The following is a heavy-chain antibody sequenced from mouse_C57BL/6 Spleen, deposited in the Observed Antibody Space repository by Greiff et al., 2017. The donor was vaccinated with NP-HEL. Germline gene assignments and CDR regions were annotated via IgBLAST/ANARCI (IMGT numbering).Heavy chain of an antibody. CDR2: IHTNSGST. CDR3: ARGNPVVTTEYYAMDY. V-gene: IGHV1-64*01. J-gene: IGHJ4*01. Sequence: QVQLQQPGAELVKPGASVKLSCKASGYTFTSYWMHWVKQRPGQGLEWIGMIHTNSGSTNYNEKFKSKATLTVDKSSSTAYMQLSSLTSEDSAVYYCARGNPVVTTEYYAMDYWGQGTSVTVSS. CDR1: GYTFTSYW. D-gene: IGHD1-1*01.